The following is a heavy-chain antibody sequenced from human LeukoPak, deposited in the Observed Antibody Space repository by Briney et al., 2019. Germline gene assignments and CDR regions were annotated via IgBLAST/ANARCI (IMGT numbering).Heavy chain of an antibody. CDR3: ARDLYYYDSSGYPYAGFFGY. CDR2: IYYSGST. Sequence: SETLSLTCTVSGGSVSSGSYYWSWIRQPPGKGLEWIGYIYYSGSTNYNPSLKSRVTISVDTSKNQFSLKLSSATAADTAVYYCARDLYYYDSSGYPYAGFFGYWGQGTLVTVSS. J-gene: IGHJ4*02. D-gene: IGHD3-22*01. CDR1: GGSVSSGSYY. V-gene: IGHV4-61*01.